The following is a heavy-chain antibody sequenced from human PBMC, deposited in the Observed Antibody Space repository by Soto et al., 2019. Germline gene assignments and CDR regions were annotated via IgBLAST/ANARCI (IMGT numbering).Heavy chain of an antibody. CDR1: GGPFSSYA. D-gene: IGHD1-20*01. CDR3: ARNYQVFSHGNYYYGMDV. V-gene: IGHV1-69*13. J-gene: IGHJ6*02. Sequence: ASVKVSCKASGGPFSSYAISWVRQAPGQGLEWMGGIIPIFGTANYAQKFQGRVTITADESTSTAYMELSSLRSEDTAVYYCARNYQVFSHGNYYYGMDVWGQGTTVTVS. CDR2: IIPIFGTA.